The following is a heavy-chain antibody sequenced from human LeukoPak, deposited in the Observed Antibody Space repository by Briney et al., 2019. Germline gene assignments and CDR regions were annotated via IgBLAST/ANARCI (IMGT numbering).Heavy chain of an antibody. J-gene: IGHJ4*02. CDR3: ARTYSTSSTFDS. CDR1: GGSISSYY. Sequence: SETLSLTRTVSGGSISSYYWNWIRQLPGKGLEWIGYIYSSGSTNYNPSLKGRVTISVDTSKEQFSLRLSSVTAADTALYYCARTYSTSSTFDSWGQGTLVTVSS. CDR2: IYSSGST. V-gene: IGHV4-4*09. D-gene: IGHD2-2*01.